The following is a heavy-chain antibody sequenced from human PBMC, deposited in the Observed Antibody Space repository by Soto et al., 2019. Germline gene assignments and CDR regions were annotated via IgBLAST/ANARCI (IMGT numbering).Heavy chain of an antibody. D-gene: IGHD3-3*01. J-gene: IGHJ5*02. CDR1: GGSISSGDYS. V-gene: IGHV4-30-4*01. Sequence: SETNCLTCPVSGGSISSGDYSWSWVRKSPGKGLEWIGHIYNSGITYYNPSLKSRVVISIDTSRNQFSLRLNSLTAADRAVYFCARGVTVFGLVSRFWFDPWGQGTVVTVSS. CDR3: ARGVTVFGLVSRFWFDP. CDR2: IYNSGIT.